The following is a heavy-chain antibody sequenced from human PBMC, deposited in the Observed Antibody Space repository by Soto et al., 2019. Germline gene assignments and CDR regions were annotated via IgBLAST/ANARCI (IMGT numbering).Heavy chain of an antibody. Sequence: PGGSLRLSCTASGFTFGDYAMSWVRQAPGKGLEWVGFIRSKAYGGTTEYAASVKGRFTISRDDSKSIAYLQMNSLKTEDTAVYYCTSIQIPYYYGMDVWGQGTTVTVSS. J-gene: IGHJ6*02. V-gene: IGHV3-49*04. D-gene: IGHD5-18*01. CDR1: GFTFGDYA. CDR2: IRSKAYGGTT. CDR3: TSIQIPYYYGMDV.